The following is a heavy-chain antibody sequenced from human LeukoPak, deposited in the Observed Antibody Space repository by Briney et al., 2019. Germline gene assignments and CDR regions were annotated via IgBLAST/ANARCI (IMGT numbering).Heavy chain of an antibody. CDR1: GYTFIDYH. J-gene: IGHJ6*03. D-gene: IGHD3-22*01. Sequence: ASVKVSCKASGYTFIDYHLHWVRQAPGQGLEWMGRSNPKSGGTNYAQKFQGRGTSTRDTSIITAYMELSSLRSDDTAVYLCVRDIDYYDSSGFGGGYYYYYYMDVWGRGTTVTVSS. V-gene: IGHV1-2*01. CDR3: VRDIDYYDSSGFGGGYYYYYYMDV. CDR2: SNPKSGGT.